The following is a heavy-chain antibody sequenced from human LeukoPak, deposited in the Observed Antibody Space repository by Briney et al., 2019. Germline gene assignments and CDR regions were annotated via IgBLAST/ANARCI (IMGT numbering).Heavy chain of an antibody. CDR3: ARGYSSDSVEAFDI. D-gene: IGHD3-22*01. V-gene: IGHV3-33*01. J-gene: IGHJ3*02. Sequence: GGSLRLSCAASGFTFSSYGMHWVRQAPGKGLEWVAIIWDDGSNKYYEESVKGRFTISRDNSKNTLYLQMNSLRVEDTAVYYCARGYSSDSVEAFDIWGQGTMVTVSS. CDR2: IWDDGSNK. CDR1: GFTFSSYG.